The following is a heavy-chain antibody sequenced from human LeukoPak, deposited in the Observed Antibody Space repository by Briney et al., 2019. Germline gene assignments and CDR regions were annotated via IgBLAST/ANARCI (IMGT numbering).Heavy chain of an antibody. Sequence: ASVTVSCKASGYTFTSYGISWVRQAPGQGREWMGWISAYNGNTNYSQKLQGRVTMTTDTSTSTAYMELRSLRSDDTAVYYCARYITMVRGVIISGDYYFDYWGQGTLVTVSS. J-gene: IGHJ4*02. D-gene: IGHD3-10*01. CDR3: ARYITMVRGVIISGDYYFDY. V-gene: IGHV1-18*04. CDR1: GYTFTSYG. CDR2: ISAYNGNT.